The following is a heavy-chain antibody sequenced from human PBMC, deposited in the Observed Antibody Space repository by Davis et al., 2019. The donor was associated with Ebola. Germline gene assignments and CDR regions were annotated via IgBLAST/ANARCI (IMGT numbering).Heavy chain of an antibody. CDR3: ASQWFRELLSHYWFDP. J-gene: IGHJ5*02. CDR2: IIPIFGTA. CDR1: GGTFSSYA. Sequence: SVKVSCKASGGTFSSYAISWVRQAPGQGFEWMGGIIPIFGTANYAQKFQGRVTITADESTSTAYMELSSLRSEDTAVYYCASQWFRELLSHYWFDPWGQGTLVTVSS. V-gene: IGHV1-69*13. D-gene: IGHD3-10*01.